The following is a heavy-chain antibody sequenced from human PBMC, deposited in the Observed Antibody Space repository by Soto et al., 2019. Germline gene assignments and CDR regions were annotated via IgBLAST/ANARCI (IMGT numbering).Heavy chain of an antibody. CDR3: ARMSATGTRWFDP. CDR1: DGSISRYY. V-gene: IGHV4-59*12. J-gene: IGHJ5*02. D-gene: IGHD6-13*01. CDR2: IYYSGST. Sequence: SETLSLTCPVSDGSISRYYWNWIRQPRGKGLEWIGYIYYSGSTNYNTSLKSRVTISLDTSKNQFSLKLSSVTAADTAVYHCARMSATGTRWFDPWGQGTLVTVSS.